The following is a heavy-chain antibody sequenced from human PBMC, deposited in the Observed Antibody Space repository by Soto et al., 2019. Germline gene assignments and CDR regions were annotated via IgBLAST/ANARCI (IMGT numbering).Heavy chain of an antibody. J-gene: IGHJ6*02. CDR3: ARGRDEYTLVNV. CDR1: GGSLSDYY. CDR2: IHPSGST. D-gene: IGHD1-1*01. V-gene: IGHV4-34*01. Sequence: QVQLQQWGAGLLKPSETLSLTCAVSGGSLSDYYWPWIRQSPGKGLEWIGEIHPSGSTYYNPSLRSRVTISVDTSKNQFSLKLTSLTAADTSIYYGARGRDEYTLVNVWGHGTTVTVSS.